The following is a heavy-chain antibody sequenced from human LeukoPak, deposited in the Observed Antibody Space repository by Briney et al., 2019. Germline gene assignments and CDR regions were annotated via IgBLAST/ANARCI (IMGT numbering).Heavy chain of an antibody. D-gene: IGHD4-11*01. V-gene: IGHV1-2*02. CDR3: TRPPTITTWRIFDF. J-gene: IGHJ4*02. CDR1: GYTFTAYF. Sequence: ASVKVSCKASGYTFTAYFIHWMRQAPGQGLEWMGWINPNSGATHYEWNFQGRVTMSRDTSISTAYMELSSLRSDDTAVYYCTRPPTITTWRIFDFWGQGTLVTVSS. CDR2: INPNSGAT.